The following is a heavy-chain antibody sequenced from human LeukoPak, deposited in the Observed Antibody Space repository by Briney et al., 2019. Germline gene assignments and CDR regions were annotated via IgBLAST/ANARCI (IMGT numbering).Heavy chain of an antibody. D-gene: IGHD2-2*01. CDR2: IYYTGST. CDR3: ARYHSGHCTSPMCSRWFDP. Sequence: SETLSLTCTVSGGSISSYYWSWIRQPPGKGLEWIGYIYYTGSTNYNPSLKSRVTISVDTSKNHFSLKLSSVTAADTAVYYCARYHSGHCTSPMCSRWFDPWGQGTLVSVSS. V-gene: IGHV4-59*01. J-gene: IGHJ5*02. CDR1: GGSISSYY.